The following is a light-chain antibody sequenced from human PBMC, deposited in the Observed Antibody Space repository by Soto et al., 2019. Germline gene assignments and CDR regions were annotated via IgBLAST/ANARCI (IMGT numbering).Light chain of an antibody. J-gene: IGKJ4*01. CDR3: QQYYSYPAT. Sequence: AIRMTQSPSSFSASTGDRVTITCRASQGISSYLAWYQQKPAQAPKLLIYAASTLQSGVPSRFSGSGTGTDFTLTISCMQSEDFATYYSQQYYSYPATFGGRTKVEIK. V-gene: IGKV1-8*01. CDR2: AAS. CDR1: QGISSY.